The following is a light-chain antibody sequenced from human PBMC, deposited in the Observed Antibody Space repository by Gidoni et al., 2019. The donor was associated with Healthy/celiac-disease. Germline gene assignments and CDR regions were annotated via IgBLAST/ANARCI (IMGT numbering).Light chain of an antibody. J-gene: IGKJ2*01. CDR1: QSISSY. Sequence: DIQMTQSPSSLSASVGDRVTITCRASQSISSYLNWYQQKPGKAPKLLIYAASSLQSGVPSSFSGSGSGTDCTLTISSLQPEDFATYYCQQSYSTPETFGQGTKLEIK. CDR3: QQSYSTPET. V-gene: IGKV1-39*01. CDR2: AAS.